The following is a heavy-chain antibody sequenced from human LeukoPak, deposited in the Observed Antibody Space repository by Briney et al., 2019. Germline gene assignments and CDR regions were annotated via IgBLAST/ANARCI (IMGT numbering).Heavy chain of an antibody. CDR3: ARDGFGDSSGYYPEYFQH. J-gene: IGHJ1*01. CDR2: IYSGGST. CDR1: GFTVSSNY. V-gene: IGHV3-53*01. Sequence: GGSLRLSCAASGFTVSSNYMSWVRQAPGKGLEWVSVIYSGGSTYYADSVKGRFTISRDNSKNTLYLQMNSLRAEDTAVYYCARDGFGDSSGYYPEYFQHWDQGTLVTVSS. D-gene: IGHD3-22*01.